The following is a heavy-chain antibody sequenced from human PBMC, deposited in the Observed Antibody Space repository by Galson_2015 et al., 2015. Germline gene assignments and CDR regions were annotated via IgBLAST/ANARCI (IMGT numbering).Heavy chain of an antibody. CDR3: ARDWCKSISCYSRGNWFDP. Sequence: SLRLSCAASGFTFSSYGMHWVRQAPGKGLEWVAVIWYDGSNKYYADSVKGRFTISRDNSKNTLYLQMNSLRAEDTAVYYCARDWCKSISCYSRGNWFDPWGQGTLVTVSS. CDR1: GFTFSSYG. D-gene: IGHD2-2*02. CDR2: IWYDGSNK. J-gene: IGHJ5*02. V-gene: IGHV3-33*01.